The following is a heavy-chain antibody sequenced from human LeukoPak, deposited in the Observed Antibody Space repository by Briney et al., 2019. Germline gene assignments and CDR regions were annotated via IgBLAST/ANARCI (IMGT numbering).Heavy chain of an antibody. D-gene: IGHD1-1*01. Sequence: PSETLSLTCSVSGGTISSYYWSWIRQPPGEGLEWIGYVSNGGSTSYNPSLKSRVTISVDTSKNQLSLKLSSVTAADTAVYHCVRLQPNTGEWAFDIWGQGTMVSVSS. CDR3: VRLQPNTGEWAFDI. J-gene: IGHJ3*02. V-gene: IGHV4-59*01. CDR2: VSNGGST. CDR1: GGTISSYY.